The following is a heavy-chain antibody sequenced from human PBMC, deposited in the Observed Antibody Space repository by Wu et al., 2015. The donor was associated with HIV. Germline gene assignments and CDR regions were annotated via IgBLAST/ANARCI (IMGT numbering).Heavy chain of an antibody. J-gene: IGHJ1*01. Sequence: QVQLVQSGAEVKRPGASVEVSCKASGYTFDNYGISWVRQAPGQGLEWMGWISVYKSNRNFEEKFRGRVRLTTDTSTSTVYMELSNLTSDDTAVYFCARFFYYDSGAFYPDNEYIPHWGQGTLVTVSS. CDR3: ARFFYYDSGAFYPDNEYIPH. D-gene: IGHD3-22*01. CDR2: ISVYKSNR. V-gene: IGHV1-18*01. CDR1: GYTFDNYG.